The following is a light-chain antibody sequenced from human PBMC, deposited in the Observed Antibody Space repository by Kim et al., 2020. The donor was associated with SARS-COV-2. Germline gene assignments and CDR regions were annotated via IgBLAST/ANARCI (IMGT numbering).Light chain of an antibody. Sequence: AVRQTVRVKCQGDGLRRYYASWYQQRPGQGRELVIYAKDNRPSGIPDRFSGSSAGNIASLTITGAQSEDEAEYYCNSRDNSGASYVFGTGTKVTVL. V-gene: IGLV3-19*01. J-gene: IGLJ1*01. CDR1: GLRRYY. CDR3: NSRDNSGASYV. CDR2: AKD.